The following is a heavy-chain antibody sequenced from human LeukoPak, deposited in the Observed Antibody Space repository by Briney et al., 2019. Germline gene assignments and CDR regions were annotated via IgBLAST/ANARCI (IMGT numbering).Heavy chain of an antibody. Sequence: PSETLSLTCTVSGGSISSSSYYWGWIRQPPGKGLEWIGSIYYSGNTYYNPSLQSRVTISVDTSKNQFSLKLSSVTAADTAVYYCARDRDSSGWGGYFDYWGQGTLVTVSS. CDR3: ARDRDSSGWGGYFDY. D-gene: IGHD6-19*01. CDR2: IYYSGNT. CDR1: GGSISSSSYY. J-gene: IGHJ4*02. V-gene: IGHV4-39*07.